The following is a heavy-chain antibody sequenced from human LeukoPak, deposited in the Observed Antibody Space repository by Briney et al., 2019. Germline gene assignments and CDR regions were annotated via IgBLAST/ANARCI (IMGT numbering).Heavy chain of an antibody. CDR3: ARGYCSGGSCYSVGNWFDP. Sequence: ASVKVSCKAAGYTFTGYYMFWVRQAPGQGLEWMGRINPNSGGTNYAQKFQGRVTMTRDTSISTAHMELSRLRSDDTAVYYCARGYCSGGSCYSVGNWFDPWGQGTLVTVSS. V-gene: IGHV1-2*06. D-gene: IGHD2-15*01. CDR2: INPNSGGT. CDR1: GYTFTGYY. J-gene: IGHJ5*02.